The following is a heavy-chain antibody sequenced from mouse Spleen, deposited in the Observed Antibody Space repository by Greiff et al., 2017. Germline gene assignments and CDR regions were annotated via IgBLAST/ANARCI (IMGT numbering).Heavy chain of an antibody. CDR1: GYSITSGYY. D-gene: IGHD2-3*01. V-gene: IGHV3-6*01. CDR2: ISYDGSN. J-gene: IGHJ2*01. Sequence: EVKLMESGPGLVKPSQSLSLTCSVTGYSITSGYYWNWIRQFPGNKLEWMGYISYDGSNNYNPSLKNRISITRDTSKNQFFLKLNSVTTEDTATYYCAREDDGYYVGYWGQGTTLTVSS. CDR3: AREDDGYYVGY.